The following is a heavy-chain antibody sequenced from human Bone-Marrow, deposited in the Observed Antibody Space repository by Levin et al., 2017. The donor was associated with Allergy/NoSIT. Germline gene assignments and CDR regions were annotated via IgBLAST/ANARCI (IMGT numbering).Heavy chain of an antibody. Sequence: SGPTLVKPTETLTLTCTVSGFSLSNARMGVSWIRQPPGKALEWLAHIFSNDEKSYSTSLKSRLTISKDTSKSQVVLTMTNMDPVDTATYYCARIREDIVVVPAAIAPNWFDPWGQGTLVTVSS. CDR3: ARIREDIVVVPAAIAPNWFDP. CDR1: GFSLSNARMG. V-gene: IGHV2-26*01. CDR2: IFSNDEK. J-gene: IGHJ5*02. D-gene: IGHD2-2*01.